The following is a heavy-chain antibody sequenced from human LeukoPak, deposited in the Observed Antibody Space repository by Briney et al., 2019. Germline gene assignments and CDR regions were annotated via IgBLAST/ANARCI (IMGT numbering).Heavy chain of an antibody. CDR3: ARSTVTTGLVDY. J-gene: IGHJ4*02. CDR2: ISSSSGYI. V-gene: IGHV3-21*01. D-gene: IGHD4-17*01. Sequence: GGSLRLSCAASGFTFSSYSMNWVRQAPGKGLEWVSSISSSSGYIYYADSVKGRFTISRDNAKNSLYLQMNSLRAEDTAVYYCARSTVTTGLVDYWGQGTLVAVSS. CDR1: GFTFSSYS.